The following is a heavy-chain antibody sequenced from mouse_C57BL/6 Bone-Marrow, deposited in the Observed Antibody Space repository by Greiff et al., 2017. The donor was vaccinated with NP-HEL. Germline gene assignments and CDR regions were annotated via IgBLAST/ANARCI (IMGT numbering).Heavy chain of an antibody. CDR2: ISSGGSYT. D-gene: IGHD1-1*01. J-gene: IGHJ1*03. CDR3: ARPVYYYGSSYGYWYFDV. Sequence: EVHLVESGGDLVKPGGSLKLSCAASGFTFSSYGMSWVRQTPDKRLEWVATISSGGSYTYYPDSVKGRFTISRDNAKNTLYLQMSSLKSEDTAMYYCARPVYYYGSSYGYWYFDVWGTGTTVTVSS. V-gene: IGHV5-6*01. CDR1: GFTFSSYG.